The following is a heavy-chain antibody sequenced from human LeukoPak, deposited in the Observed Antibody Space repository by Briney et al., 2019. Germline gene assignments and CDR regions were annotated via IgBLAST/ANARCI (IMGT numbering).Heavy chain of an antibody. CDR2: INSDGSST. V-gene: IGHV3-74*01. J-gene: IGHJ4*02. CDR1: GFTFSSYW. Sequence: PGGSLRLSCAASGFTFSSYWMHWVRQAPGKGLAWVSRINSDGSSTSYADSVKGRFTISRDNSKNTLYLQMNSLRAEDTAVYYCAKVGVRELKVVVIGMYYFDYWGQGTLVTVSS. D-gene: IGHD3-22*01. CDR3: AKVGVRELKVVVIGMYYFDY.